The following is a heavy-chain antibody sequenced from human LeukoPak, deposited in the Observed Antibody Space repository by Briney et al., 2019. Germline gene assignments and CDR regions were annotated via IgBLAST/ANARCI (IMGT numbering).Heavy chain of an antibody. D-gene: IGHD3-22*01. CDR3: ARSSQYDSSGYFG. CDR1: GFTFSSYW. J-gene: IGHJ4*02. V-gene: IGHV3-7*01. Sequence: GGSLRLSCAASGFTFSSYWMSWVRQAPRKGLEWVANIKQDGSEKYYVDSVKGRFTISRDNAKNSLYLQMNSLRAEDTAVYYCARSSQYDSSGYFGWGQGTLVTVSS. CDR2: IKQDGSEK.